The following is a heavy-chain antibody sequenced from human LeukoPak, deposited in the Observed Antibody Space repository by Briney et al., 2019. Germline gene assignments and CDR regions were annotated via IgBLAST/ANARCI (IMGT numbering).Heavy chain of an antibody. V-gene: IGHV3-11*04. CDR2: ISSSGSTI. J-gene: IGHJ3*02. Sequence: GGSLRLSCAASGFTFSDYYMSWIRQAPGKGLEWVSYISSSGSTIYYADSVKGRFTISRDNAKNSLYLQMNSLRAEDTAVYYCARTVAAAGYHVFPHAFDIWGQGTMVTVSS. D-gene: IGHD6-13*01. CDR3: ARTVAAAGYHVFPHAFDI. CDR1: GFTFSDYY.